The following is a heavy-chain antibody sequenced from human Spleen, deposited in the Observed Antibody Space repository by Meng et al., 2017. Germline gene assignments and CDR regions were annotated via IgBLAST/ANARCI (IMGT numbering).Heavy chain of an antibody. D-gene: IGHD6-19*01. CDR3: AKDPQYSSGWFFYYVDY. CDR2: ISGSGATT. J-gene: IGHJ4*02. Sequence: GESLKISCAASGFTFSSYAMTWVRQAPGKGLEWVSTISGSGATTHYADSVKGRFTISRDNSKDTLYLQMSSLRVEDTAVYYCAKDPQYSSGWFFYYVDYWGQGTPVTVSS. V-gene: IGHV3-23*01. CDR1: GFTFSSYA.